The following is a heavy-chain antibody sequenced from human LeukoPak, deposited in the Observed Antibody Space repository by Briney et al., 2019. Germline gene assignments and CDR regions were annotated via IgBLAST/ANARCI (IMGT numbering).Heavy chain of an antibody. CDR2: FYSSGST. J-gene: IGHJ5*02. CDR3: ARDFSPKNWFDT. Sequence: KASETLSLTCTVFGGSITTYSWSWIRQPAGRGVEWIGRFYSSGSTDYNPSLKSRVTMSVDTSKNQVSLKLSSVTAADTAIYYCARDFSPKNWFDTWGQGTLVTVSS. D-gene: IGHD2/OR15-2a*01. V-gene: IGHV4-4*07. CDR1: GGSITTYS.